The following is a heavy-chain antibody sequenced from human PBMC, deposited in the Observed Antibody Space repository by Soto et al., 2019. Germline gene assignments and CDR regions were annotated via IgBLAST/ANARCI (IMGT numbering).Heavy chain of an antibody. CDR2: ISHDGNKI. V-gene: IGHV3-30*04. D-gene: IGHD5-12*01. Sequence: GGSLRLSCAASGFIFSSCAMHWVRQAPGKGLEWVAVISHDGNKIYYTDSVKGRFTISRDDSTNTHYLQMSGLRPEDTAMYYCARGRGKDSGYDFYFDFWGRGTLVTVSS. CDR3: ARGRGKDSGYDFYFDF. CDR1: GFIFSSCA. J-gene: IGHJ4*02.